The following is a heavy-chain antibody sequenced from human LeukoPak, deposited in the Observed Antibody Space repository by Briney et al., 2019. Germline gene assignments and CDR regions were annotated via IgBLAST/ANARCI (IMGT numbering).Heavy chain of an antibody. CDR1: GGSFSGYY. Sequence: SETLSLTCAVYGGSFSGYYWSWIRQPPGKGLEWIGEINHSGSTNYNPSLKSRVTISVDTSKNQFSLKLSSVTAADTAVYYCARHPALYDLDVWGQGTTVTVSS. V-gene: IGHV4-34*01. CDR2: INHSGST. CDR3: ARHPALYDLDV. J-gene: IGHJ6*02.